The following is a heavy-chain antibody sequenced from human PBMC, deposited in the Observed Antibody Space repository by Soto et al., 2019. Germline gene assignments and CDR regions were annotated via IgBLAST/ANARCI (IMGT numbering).Heavy chain of an antibody. CDR3: ARDPHSGYDSFMDV. Sequence: PSATLSLTCAVYGGSFSGYYWSWIRQSPGKGLEWIGEINHSGSTNYNSSLKSRVTISVDTSKNQFSLKLSSVTAADTAVYYCARDPHSGYDSFMDVWGKGTTVTVSS. V-gene: IGHV4-34*01. CDR1: GGSFSGYY. J-gene: IGHJ6*03. CDR2: INHSGST. D-gene: IGHD5-12*01.